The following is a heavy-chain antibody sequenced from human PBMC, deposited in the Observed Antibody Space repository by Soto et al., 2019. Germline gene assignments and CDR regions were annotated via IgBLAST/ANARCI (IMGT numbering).Heavy chain of an antibody. Sequence: SVKVSCKASGGTFSSYAISWVLQAPGQGLEWMGGIIPIFGTANYAQKFQGRVTITADESTSTAYMELSSLRSEDTAVYYCALGQQLVVRGYYGMDVWGQGTTVTVSS. CDR1: GGTFSSYA. J-gene: IGHJ6*02. D-gene: IGHD6-13*01. CDR3: ALGQQLVVRGYYGMDV. V-gene: IGHV1-69*13. CDR2: IIPIFGTA.